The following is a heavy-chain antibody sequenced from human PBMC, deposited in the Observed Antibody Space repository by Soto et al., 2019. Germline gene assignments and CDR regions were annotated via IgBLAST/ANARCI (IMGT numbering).Heavy chain of an antibody. D-gene: IGHD3-10*01. CDR3: ARVAGAWYSDL. Sequence: EVQLVESGGDLVQPGGSLRLSCAAFGFTFPTCYMSWFRLAPGKGLEWVANIRQDGSEKFYVDSVRGRFTISRDNAKNSLYLQMNSLRDEDTAVYYCARVAGAWYSDLWGRGTLVTVSS. J-gene: IGHJ2*01. CDR2: IRQDGSEK. V-gene: IGHV3-7*01. CDR1: GFTFPTCY.